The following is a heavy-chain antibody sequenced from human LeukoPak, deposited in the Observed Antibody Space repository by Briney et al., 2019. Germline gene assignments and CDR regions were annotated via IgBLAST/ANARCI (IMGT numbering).Heavy chain of an antibody. CDR1: GFTFSSYA. V-gene: IGHV3-23*01. CDR3: AKDPRVGSRVATPCH. D-gene: IGHD5-24*01. J-gene: IGHJ4*02. Sequence: GGSLRLSCAASGFTFSSYAMSWVRQAPGKGLEWVSAISGSGGSTYYADSVKGRLTISRDNSKSTLFLQMNSLRAEDTAVYYCAKDPRVGSRVATPCHWGQGTLVTVSS. CDR2: ISGSGGST.